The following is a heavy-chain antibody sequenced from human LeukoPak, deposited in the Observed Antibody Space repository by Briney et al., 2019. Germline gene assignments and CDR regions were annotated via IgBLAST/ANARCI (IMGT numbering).Heavy chain of an antibody. CDR3: ATYKRICGWYVHDY. Sequence: KPSETLSLTCSVSGVSISSYYWSWLRQPPGMGLEWIGVMHDSGTTFYNPSLKSRVTMSVDTSKMQFSLQLSSVTAADTAIYYCATYKRICGWYVHDYWGQGILVTVSS. CDR1: GVSISSYY. CDR2: MHDSGTT. V-gene: IGHV4-59*01. J-gene: IGHJ4*02. D-gene: IGHD6-19*01.